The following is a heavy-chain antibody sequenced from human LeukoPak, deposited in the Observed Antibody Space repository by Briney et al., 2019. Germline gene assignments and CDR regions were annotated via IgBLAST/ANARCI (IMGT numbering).Heavy chain of an antibody. CDR1: GGSFSGYY. CDR2: INHSGST. Sequence: SETLSLTCAVYGGSFSGYYWSWIRQPPGKGLEWIGEINHSGSTNYNPSLKSRVTISVDTSKIQFSLKLSSVTAADTAVYYCARQGEWIQIRGRVDYWGQGTLVTVSS. CDR3: ARQGEWIQIRGRVDY. V-gene: IGHV4-34*01. D-gene: IGHD5-18*01. J-gene: IGHJ4*02.